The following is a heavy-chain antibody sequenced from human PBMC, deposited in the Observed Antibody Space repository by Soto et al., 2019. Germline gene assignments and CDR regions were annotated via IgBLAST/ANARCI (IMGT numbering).Heavy chain of an antibody. V-gene: IGHV3-9*01. Sequence: GGSLRFSCAASGFTFDDYAMHWVRQAPGKGLEWVSGISWNSGSIGYADSVKGRFTISRDNAKNSLYLQMNSLRAEDTAVYYCARDDYGALNWVDPWGQGTLVTVSS. CDR2: ISWNSGSI. CDR1: GFTFDDYA. J-gene: IGHJ5*02. D-gene: IGHD4-17*01. CDR3: ARDDYGALNWVDP.